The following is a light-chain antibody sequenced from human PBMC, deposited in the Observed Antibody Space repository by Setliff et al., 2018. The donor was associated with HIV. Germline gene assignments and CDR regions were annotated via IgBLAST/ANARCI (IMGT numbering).Light chain of an antibody. J-gene: IGKJ1*01. CDR3: QQYNTYRT. Sequence: DIQMTQSPSTLSASVGDRVTITCRASQSISSWLAWYQQKPGKAPKLLIYKASILESGVPSRLSGSGSGAEFTLTISSLQPDDFATYYCQQYNTYRTFGQGTKV. CDR1: QSISSW. CDR2: KAS. V-gene: IGKV1-5*03.